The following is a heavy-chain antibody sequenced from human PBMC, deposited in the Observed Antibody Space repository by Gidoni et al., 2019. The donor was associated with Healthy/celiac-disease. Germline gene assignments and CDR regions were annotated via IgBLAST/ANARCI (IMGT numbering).Heavy chain of an antibody. J-gene: IGHJ4*02. V-gene: IGHV3-9*01. Sequence: EVQLVESGGGLVQPGRSLRLSWAASGFTFDDYAMHWVRQAPGKGLEWVSGISWNSGSIGYADSVKGRFTISRDNAKNSLYLQMNSLRAEDTALYYCAKDISTYYGSGALFDYWGQGTLVTVSS. CDR2: ISWNSGSI. D-gene: IGHD3-10*01. CDR1: GFTFDDYA. CDR3: AKDISTYYGSGALFDY.